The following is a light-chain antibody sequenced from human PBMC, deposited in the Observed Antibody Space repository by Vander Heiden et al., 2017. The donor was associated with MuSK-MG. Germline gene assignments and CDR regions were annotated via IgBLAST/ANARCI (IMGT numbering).Light chain of an antibody. CDR2: KVS. CDR3: RQGSHWPPT. Sequence: DVVMTQSPLSLPVTLGQPASISCRSSQSLVYTDGNTYLEWFQQRPGQSPRRLIYKVSNRDSGVPDRFSGSGSGTDFTLKISSVEAEDIGIYYCRQGSHWPPTFGGGTKVEIK. CDR1: QSLVYTDGNTY. V-gene: IGKV2-30*01. J-gene: IGKJ4*01.